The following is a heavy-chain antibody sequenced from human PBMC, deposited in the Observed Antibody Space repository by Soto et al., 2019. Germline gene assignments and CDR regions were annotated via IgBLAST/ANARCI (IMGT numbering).Heavy chain of an antibody. CDR3: ASAPVEMATIRAFDI. V-gene: IGHV1-69*13. J-gene: IGHJ3*02. Sequence: AVKVSCKAAGGNFSSYDISWGREAPGKGGEGMGGRIPIFGTANYAQKFQDRVTITADECTSTAYMELSTLISEDTALYSSASAPVEMATIRAFDIWGQGTMVTVSS. CDR1: GGNFSSYD. D-gene: IGHD5-12*01. CDR2: RIPIFGTA.